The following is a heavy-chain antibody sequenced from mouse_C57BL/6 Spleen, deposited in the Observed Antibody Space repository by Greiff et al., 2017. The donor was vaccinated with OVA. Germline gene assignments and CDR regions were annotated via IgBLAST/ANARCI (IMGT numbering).Heavy chain of an antibody. CDR3: ARSTYGNYGAY. CDR2: IDPSDSET. D-gene: IGHD2-1*01. Sequence: QVQLQQPGAELVRPGSSVKLSCKASGYTFPSYWMHWVKQRPIQGLEWIGNIDPSDSETHYNQKFKDKATLTVDKSSSTAYMQLSSLTSEDSAVYYCARSTYGNYGAYWGQGTLVTVSA. J-gene: IGHJ3*01. V-gene: IGHV1-52*01. CDR1: GYTFPSYW.